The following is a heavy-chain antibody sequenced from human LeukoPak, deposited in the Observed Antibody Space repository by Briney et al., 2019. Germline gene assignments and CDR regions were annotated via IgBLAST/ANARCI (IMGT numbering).Heavy chain of an antibody. CDR1: GYTFTSYA. CDR2: ISAYNGNT. J-gene: IGHJ4*02. V-gene: IGHV1-18*01. Sequence: ASVKVSCKASGYTFTSYAMHWVRQAPGQRLERMGWISAYNGNTNYAQKLQGRVTMTTDTSTSTAYMELRSLRSDDTAVYYCARGLPHFDYWGQGTLVTVSS. D-gene: IGHD5-18*01. CDR3: ARGLPHFDY.